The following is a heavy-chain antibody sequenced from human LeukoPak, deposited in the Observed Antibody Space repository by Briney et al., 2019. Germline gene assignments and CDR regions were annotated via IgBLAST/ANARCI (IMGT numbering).Heavy chain of an antibody. CDR3: ARAQGPVVVVPGANWCFDL. V-gene: IGHV1-18*01. Sequence: ASVKVSFKASGYTLSSYGISWVRQAPGQGLEWMGWISGYNSNTKYAQNIQGRVTMTIDTSTSTAYMELRSLRSDDTAVYYCARAQGPVVVVPGANWCFDLWGRGTLVTVSS. J-gene: IGHJ2*01. D-gene: IGHD2-2*01. CDR2: ISGYNSNT. CDR1: GYTLSSYG.